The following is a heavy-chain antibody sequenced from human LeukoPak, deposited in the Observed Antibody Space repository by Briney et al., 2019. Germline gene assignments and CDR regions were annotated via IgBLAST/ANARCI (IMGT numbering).Heavy chain of an antibody. D-gene: IGHD5-18*01. CDR1: GYTLTELS. V-gene: IGHV1-24*01. CDR2: FDPEDGET. CDR3: ARDHVDTAMVPIPFDY. J-gene: IGHJ4*02. Sequence: ASVKVSCKVSGYTLTELSMHWVRQAPGKGLEWMGGFDPEDGETIYAQKFQGRVTMTEDTSTDTAYMELSSLRSEDTAVYYCARDHVDTAMVPIPFDYWGQGTLVTVSS.